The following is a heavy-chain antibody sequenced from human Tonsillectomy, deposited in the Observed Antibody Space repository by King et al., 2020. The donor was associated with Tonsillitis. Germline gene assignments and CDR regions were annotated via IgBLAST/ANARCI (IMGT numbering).Heavy chain of an antibody. CDR3: ASADVLRYYFDY. D-gene: IGHD2/OR15-2a*01. CDR1: GFTFSSYA. V-gene: IGHV3-23*04. Sequence: EVQLVESGGGLVQPGGSLRLSCAASGFTFSSYAMSWVRQAPGKGLEWVSAISGSGGSTYYAHSVKGRFTISRDNSKNTLYLQMNSLRAEDTAVYYCASADVLRYYFDYWGQGTLVTVSS. CDR2: ISGSGGST. J-gene: IGHJ4*02.